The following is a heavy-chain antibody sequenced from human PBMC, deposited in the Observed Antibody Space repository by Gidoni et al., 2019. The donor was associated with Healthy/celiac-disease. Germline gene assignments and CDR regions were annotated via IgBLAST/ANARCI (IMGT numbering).Heavy chain of an antibody. V-gene: IGHV3-23*01. CDR2: ISGSGGST. Sequence: EVQLLESGGGLVQPGGSLRLSCAASGFTFSSYAMSWVRQAPGKGLGWVSAISGSGGSTYYADSVKGRFTISRDNSKNTLYLQMNSLRAEDTAVYYCVGPERQTYYDFWSGYDAFDIWGQGTMVTVSS. D-gene: IGHD3-3*01. J-gene: IGHJ3*02. CDR1: GFTFSSYA. CDR3: VGPERQTYYDFWSGYDAFDI.